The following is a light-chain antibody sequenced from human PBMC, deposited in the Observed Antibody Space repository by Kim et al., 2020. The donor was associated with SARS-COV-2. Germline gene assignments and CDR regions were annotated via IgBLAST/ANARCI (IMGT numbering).Light chain of an antibody. CDR3: QQSSSIPQT. CDR1: QDINNY. V-gene: IGKV1-39*01. CDR2: ATS. Sequence: DIQMTQSPSSLSASVGDRVTITCRASQDINNYLNWYQQKPGKAPKLLISATSSLQSGVPSRFSGTGPGTYFTLTMNGLQPEDFATYYCQQSSSIPQTFGQGTKVDIK. J-gene: IGKJ1*01.